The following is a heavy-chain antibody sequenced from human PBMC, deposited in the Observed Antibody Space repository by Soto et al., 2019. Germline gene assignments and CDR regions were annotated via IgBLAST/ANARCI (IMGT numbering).Heavy chain of an antibody. V-gene: IGHV3-30*18. CDR3: AKDHSSSWYYFAY. J-gene: IGHJ4*02. D-gene: IGHD6-13*01. Sequence: GGSLRLSCAASGFTFSSYGMHWVRQAPGEGLEWVAVISYDGSNKYYADSVKGRFTISRDNSKNTLYLQMNSLRAEDTAVYYCAKDHSSSWYYFAYWGKGTLVTVSS. CDR1: GFTFSSYG. CDR2: ISYDGSNK.